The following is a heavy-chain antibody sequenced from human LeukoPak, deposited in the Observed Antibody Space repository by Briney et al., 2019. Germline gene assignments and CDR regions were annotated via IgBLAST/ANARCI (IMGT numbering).Heavy chain of an antibody. J-gene: IGHJ4*02. CDR3: ARDRGGWYAVSY. V-gene: IGHV1-2*02. CDR1: GYTFTGYY. Sequence: ASVKVSCKASGYTFTGYYMHWVRQAPGQGLEWMGWINPNSGGTNYAQKFQGRVTMTRDMSISTAYMELSRLRSDDTAVYYCARDRGGWYAVSYWGQGTLVTVSS. D-gene: IGHD6-19*01. CDR2: INPNSGGT.